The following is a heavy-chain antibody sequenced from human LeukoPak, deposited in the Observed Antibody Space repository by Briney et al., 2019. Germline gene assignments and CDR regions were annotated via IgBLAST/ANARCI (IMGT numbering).Heavy chain of an antibody. Sequence: GGSLRLSCAASGFTFSSYSMNWVRQAPGKGLEWVSSISSSSSYIYYADSVKGRFTISRDNAKNSLYLQMNSLRAEDTAVYYCARVEADYYGSGSYYNDYWGQGTLVTVSS. CDR2: ISSSSSYI. V-gene: IGHV3-21*01. D-gene: IGHD3-10*01. CDR3: ARVEADYYGSGSYYNDY. J-gene: IGHJ4*02. CDR1: GFTFSSYS.